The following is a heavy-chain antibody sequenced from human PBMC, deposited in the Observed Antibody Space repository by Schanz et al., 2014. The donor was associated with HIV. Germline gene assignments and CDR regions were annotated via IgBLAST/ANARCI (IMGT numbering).Heavy chain of an antibody. CDR3: AKAGGELGGFYYGMDV. Sequence: QVQLVESGGGLVKPGRSLRLSCAASGFTFGDYYMSWIRQAPGKGLEWVSYISSSGDTLYYADSVKGRFTVSRDNVKRSPSLQMNSLRVDDTAVYYCAKAGGELGGFYYGMDVWGQGTTVSVSS. CDR1: GFTFGDYY. D-gene: IGHD3-16*01. J-gene: IGHJ6*02. V-gene: IGHV3-11*01. CDR2: ISSSGDTL.